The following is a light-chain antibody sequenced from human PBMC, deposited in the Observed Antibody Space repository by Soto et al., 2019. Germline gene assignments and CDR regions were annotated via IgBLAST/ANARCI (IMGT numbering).Light chain of an antibody. V-gene: IGLV2-23*01. J-gene: IGLJ1*01. CDR2: EGT. CDR3: CSYASSSSYV. Sequence: QSALTQPRSVSGSPGQSVTISCTGTSSDVGRYDYVSWYQQHPGKAPKLLIYEGTQRPSGVSSRFSGSKSGNTASLTISGLQAEDEADYYCCSYASSSSYVFGTGTKVTVL. CDR1: SSDVGRYDY.